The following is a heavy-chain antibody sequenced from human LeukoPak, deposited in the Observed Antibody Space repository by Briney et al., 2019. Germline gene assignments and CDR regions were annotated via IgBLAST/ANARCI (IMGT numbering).Heavy chain of an antibody. CDR2: INHSGSI. Sequence: SETLSLTCAVYGGSFSGYYWSWTRQSPGKGLEWIGEINHSGSINYNPSLKSRVTVSVDSSRNQSSLKLSSVTAADTAMYYCAFTTGNYYLDYWGQGTLVTVSS. CDR1: GGSFSGYY. J-gene: IGHJ4*02. CDR3: AFTTGNYYLDY. V-gene: IGHV4-34*01. D-gene: IGHD1-7*01.